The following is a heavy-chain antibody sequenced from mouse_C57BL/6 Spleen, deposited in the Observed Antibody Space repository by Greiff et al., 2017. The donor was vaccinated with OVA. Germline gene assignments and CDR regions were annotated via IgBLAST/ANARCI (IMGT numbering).Heavy chain of an antibody. CDR3: VRHRDWYWYFDV. J-gene: IGHJ1*03. D-gene: IGHD3-3*01. V-gene: IGHV10-1*01. CDR1: GFSFNTYA. Sequence: EVQRVESGGGLVQPKGSLKLSCAASGFSFNTYAMNWVRQAPGKGLEWVARIRSKSNNYATYYADSVKDRFTISRDDSESMLYLQMNNLKTEDTAMYYCVRHRDWYWYFDVWGTGTTVTVSS. CDR2: IRSKSNNYAT.